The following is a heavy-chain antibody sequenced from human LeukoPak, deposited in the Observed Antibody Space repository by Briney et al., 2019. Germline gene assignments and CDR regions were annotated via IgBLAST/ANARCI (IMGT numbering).Heavy chain of an antibody. CDR1: GYTFTGYY. Sequence: ASVKVSCKASGYTFTGYYMHWVRQAPGQRLEWMGWINPNSGGTNYAQKFQGRVTMTRDTSISTAYMELSRLRSDDTAVYYCARGPYSSGWSDYWGQGTLVTVSS. J-gene: IGHJ4*02. CDR3: ARGPYSSGWSDY. CDR2: INPNSGGT. D-gene: IGHD6-19*01. V-gene: IGHV1-2*02.